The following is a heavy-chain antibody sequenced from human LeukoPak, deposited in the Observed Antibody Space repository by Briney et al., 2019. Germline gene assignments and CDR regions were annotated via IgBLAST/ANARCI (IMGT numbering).Heavy chain of an antibody. Sequence: SETLSLTCTGSGGSISSSSYYWGWIRQPPGKGLEWIGSIYYSGSTYYNPSLKSRVTISVDTSKNQFSLKLSSVTAADTAVYYCASTSTPLTRGITMVRGVGEFDYWGQGTLVTVSS. D-gene: IGHD3-10*01. J-gene: IGHJ4*02. V-gene: IGHV4-39*07. CDR2: IYYSGST. CDR3: ASTSTPLTRGITMVRGVGEFDY. CDR1: GGSISSSSYY.